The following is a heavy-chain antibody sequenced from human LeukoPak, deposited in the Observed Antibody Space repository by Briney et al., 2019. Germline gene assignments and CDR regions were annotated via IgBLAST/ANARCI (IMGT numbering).Heavy chain of an antibody. CDR1: GYSISSGHY. CDR3: ARDVTIFPDYYMDV. CDR2: IYESGNT. J-gene: IGHJ6*03. Sequence: SETLSPTRSVSGYSISSGHYWGWIRQPPGKGLERIGTIYESGNTYYNPSLKSRVTISVDTSKNQLYLKVSSVTAADTAVYYCARDVTIFPDYYMDVWGKGTTVTVSS. V-gene: IGHV4-38-2*02. D-gene: IGHD3-3*01.